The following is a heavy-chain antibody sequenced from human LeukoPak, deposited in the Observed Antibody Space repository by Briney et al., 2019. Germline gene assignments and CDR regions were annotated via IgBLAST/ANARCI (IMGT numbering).Heavy chain of an antibody. CDR2: ISGSGGST. Sequence: GGSLRLSCAASGFTFSSYAMSWVRQAPGKGLERVSAISGSGGSTYYADSVKGRFTISRDNSKNTLYLQMNSLRAEDTAVYYCAKKSSLRGYYYDSSGYPDYWGQGTLVTVSS. CDR3: AKKSSLRGYYYDSSGYPDY. CDR1: GFTFSSYA. J-gene: IGHJ4*02. D-gene: IGHD3-22*01. V-gene: IGHV3-23*01.